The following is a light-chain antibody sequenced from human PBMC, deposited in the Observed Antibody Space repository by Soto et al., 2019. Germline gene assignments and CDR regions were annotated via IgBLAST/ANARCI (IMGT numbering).Light chain of an antibody. CDR2: DVS. J-gene: IGLJ1*01. CDR1: SSDVGGYNY. V-gene: IGLV2-14*01. Sequence: QSALTQPASVSGSPGQSITISCTGTSSDVGGYNYVSWYQQHPGKAPKLMIYDVSNRPSGVSNRFSGSKSGNTASLTISGLQAEDEADYYCSSYTSSSPHVFVTGTMVTVL. CDR3: SSYTSSSPHV.